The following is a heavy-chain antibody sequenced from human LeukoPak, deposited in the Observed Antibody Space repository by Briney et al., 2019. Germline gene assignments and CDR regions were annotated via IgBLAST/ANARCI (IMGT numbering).Heavy chain of an antibody. V-gene: IGHV3-53*05. J-gene: IGHJ4*02. Sequence: PGGSLRLSCAASGFTVSSNYMSWVRQAPGKGLEWVSVIYSGGSTYYADSVKGRFTISRDNSKNTLYLQMNSLRAEDTAVYYCAKDRGSSGWYWSGDYWGQGTLVTVSS. CDR1: GFTVSSNY. CDR2: IYSGGST. D-gene: IGHD6-19*01. CDR3: AKDRGSSGWYWSGDY.